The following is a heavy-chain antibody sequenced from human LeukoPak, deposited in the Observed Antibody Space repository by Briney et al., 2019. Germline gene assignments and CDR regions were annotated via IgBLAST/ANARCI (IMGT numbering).Heavy chain of an antibody. D-gene: IGHD3-16*01. CDR1: GFTFSSYA. Sequence: GSLRLSCAASGFTFSSYAMSWVRQAPGKGLEWVSAITNSGGTTYYADSVKGRFTISRDNSKNTLYLQMNSLRAEDTAVYYCAKDTPHVSWLFDYWGQGTLVTVSS. V-gene: IGHV3-23*01. CDR3: AKDTPHVSWLFDY. CDR2: ITNSGGTT. J-gene: IGHJ4*02.